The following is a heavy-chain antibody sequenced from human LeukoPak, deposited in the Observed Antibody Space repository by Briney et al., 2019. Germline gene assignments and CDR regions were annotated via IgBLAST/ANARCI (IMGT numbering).Heavy chain of an antibody. Sequence: GGSLRLSCAASGFTFSSYWMSWVRQAPGKGLEWVSGINWNGGSTGYADSVKGRFTISRDNAKNSLYLQMNSLRAEDTALYYCARPGAAAGTGMFDYWGQGTLVTVSS. J-gene: IGHJ4*02. D-gene: IGHD6-13*01. CDR1: GFTFSSYW. V-gene: IGHV3-20*04. CDR2: INWNGGST. CDR3: ARPGAAAGTGMFDY.